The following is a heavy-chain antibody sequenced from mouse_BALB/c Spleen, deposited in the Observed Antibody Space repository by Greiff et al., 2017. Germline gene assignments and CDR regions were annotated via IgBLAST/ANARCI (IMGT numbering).Heavy chain of an antibody. CDR1: GFNIKDTY. CDR2: IDPANGNT. CDR3: ASADYYGYVGYFDY. D-gene: IGHD1-2*01. Sequence: EVQLQQSGAELVKPGASVKLSCTASGFNIKDTYMHWVKQRPEQGLEWIGRIDPANGNTKYDPKFQGKATITADTSSNTAYLQLSSLTSEDTAVYYCASADYYGYVGYFDYWGQGTTLTVSS. V-gene: IGHV14-3*02. J-gene: IGHJ2*01.